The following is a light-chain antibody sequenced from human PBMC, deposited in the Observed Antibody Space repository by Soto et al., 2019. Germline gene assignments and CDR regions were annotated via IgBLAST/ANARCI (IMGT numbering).Light chain of an antibody. V-gene: IGKV3-20*01. Sequence: IVLTQSPGTLSLSPGERATLSCRASQSISSSYLAWYQQRPGQAPRLLIYAASSRAAGIPDRFSGSGSGTDFTLTISRLEPDDFAVYYCQQYGSSPPYTFGQGTKLEIK. CDR2: AAS. J-gene: IGKJ2*01. CDR3: QQYGSSPPYT. CDR1: QSISSSY.